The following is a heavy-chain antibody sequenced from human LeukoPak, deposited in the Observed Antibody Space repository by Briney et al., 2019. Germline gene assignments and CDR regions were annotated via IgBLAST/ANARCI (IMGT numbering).Heavy chain of an antibody. CDR3: ASLPGGLGFDY. V-gene: IGHV4-61*01. CDR1: GGSVSSGSYY. J-gene: IGHJ4*02. D-gene: IGHD3-10*01. Sequence: SETLSLTCTVSGGSVSSGSYYWSWIRQPPGKGLEWIGYIYYSGSTNYNPSLKSRVTISVDTSKNQFSLKLSSVTAADMAVYYCASLPGGLGFDYWGQGTLVTVSS. CDR2: IYYSGST.